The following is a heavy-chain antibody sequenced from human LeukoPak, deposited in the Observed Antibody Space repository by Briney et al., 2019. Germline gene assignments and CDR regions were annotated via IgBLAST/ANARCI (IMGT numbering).Heavy chain of an antibody. CDR1: GYTFTGYY. V-gene: IGHV1-2*02. Sequence: VASVKVSCEASGYTFTGYYMHWVRQTPGQGLEWMGWINPNSGGTNYAQKFQGRVTMTRDTSISTAYMELSRLRSDDTAVYYCARGYGSGSYYYYYYYMDVWGKGTTVTVSS. D-gene: IGHD3-10*01. CDR2: INPNSGGT. CDR3: ARGYGSGSYYYYYYYMDV. J-gene: IGHJ6*03.